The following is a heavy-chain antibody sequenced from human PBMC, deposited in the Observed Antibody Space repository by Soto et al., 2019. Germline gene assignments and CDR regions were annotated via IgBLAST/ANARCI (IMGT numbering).Heavy chain of an antibody. CDR3: AREIYDSSGYYYFNY. CDR1: GGSISSYY. V-gene: IGHV4-59*01. J-gene: IGHJ4*02. CDR2: IYYSGST. Sequence: PSETLSLTCTVSGGSISSYYWSWIRRPPGKGLEWIGYIYYSGSTNYNPSLKSRVTISVDTSKNQFSLKLSSVTAADTAVYYCAREIYDSSGYYYFNYWGQGTLVTVSS. D-gene: IGHD3-22*01.